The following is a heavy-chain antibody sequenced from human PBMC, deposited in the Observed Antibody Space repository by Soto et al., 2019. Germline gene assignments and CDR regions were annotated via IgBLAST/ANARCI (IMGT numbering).Heavy chain of an antibody. CDR1: GFTFSSYD. J-gene: IGHJ6*02. V-gene: IGHV3-13*05. CDR3: ARGSVTMVRGVIISPYYYGMDV. Sequence: EVQLVESGGGLVQPGGSLRLSCAASGFTFSSYDMHWVRQATGKGLEWVSAIGTAGDPYYPGSVKGRFTISRENAKNSLYLQMNSLRAGDTAVYYCARGSVTMVRGVIISPYYYGMDVWGQGTTVTVSS. D-gene: IGHD3-10*01. CDR2: IGTAGDP.